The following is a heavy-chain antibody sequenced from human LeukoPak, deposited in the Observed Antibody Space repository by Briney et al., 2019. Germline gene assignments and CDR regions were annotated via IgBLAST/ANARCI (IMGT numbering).Heavy chain of an antibody. CDR1: GFTFSSYA. CDR3: ARAGIVVVPAATYAFDI. Sequence: GGSLRLSCAASGFTFSSYAMSWVRQAPGKGLEWVSAISGSGGSTYYADSVKGRFTISRDNAKNSLYLQMNSLRAEDTAVYYCARAGIVVVPAATYAFDIWGQGTMVTVSS. CDR2: ISGSGGST. D-gene: IGHD2-2*01. J-gene: IGHJ3*02. V-gene: IGHV3-23*01.